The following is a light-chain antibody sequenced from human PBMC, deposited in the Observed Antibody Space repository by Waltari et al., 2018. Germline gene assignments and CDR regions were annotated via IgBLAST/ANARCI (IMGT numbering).Light chain of an antibody. CDR2: AAS. CDR3: QQYNGYSGT. V-gene: IGKV1-5*01. Sequence: DIQMTQSPSTLSASGGERGTITWRASQGISRWLAWYQHKPGKAPKLLIYAASSLQNGVPSRFSGSGSDTEFTLTISSLQPDDFATYYCQQYNGYSGTFGQGTKVEIK. J-gene: IGKJ1*01. CDR1: QGISRW.